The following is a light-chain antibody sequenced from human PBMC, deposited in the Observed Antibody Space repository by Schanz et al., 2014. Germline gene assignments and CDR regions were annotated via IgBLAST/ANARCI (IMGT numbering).Light chain of an antibody. Sequence: EIVLTQSPVTLSVSPGERATLSCRASQSVSSNLAWYQQKPGQAPRLLIYDSSNRATGVPASFSGSGSGTEFTIAITSLQSEDFADDYCQQYIDWPPTFGQGTKLLI. CDR1: QSVSSN. J-gene: IGKJ2*01. CDR3: QQYIDWPPT. CDR2: DSS. V-gene: IGKV3-15*01.